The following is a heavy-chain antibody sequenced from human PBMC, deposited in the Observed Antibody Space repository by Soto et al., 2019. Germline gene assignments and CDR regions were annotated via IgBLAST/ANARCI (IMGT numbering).Heavy chain of an antibody. J-gene: IGHJ4*02. V-gene: IGHV4-30-2*01. CDR3: ARGATEGVPAAIHFDY. Sequence: SETLSLTCTVSGGSISSVDYSWSWIRQPPGKGLEWIGDVSHDENTHYNPSLKSRVAISADRSKNQFSLKLSSATAADTAVYYCARGATEGVPAAIHFDYWGQGTLVTVSS. D-gene: IGHD2-2*01. CDR2: VSHDENT. CDR1: GGSISSVDYS.